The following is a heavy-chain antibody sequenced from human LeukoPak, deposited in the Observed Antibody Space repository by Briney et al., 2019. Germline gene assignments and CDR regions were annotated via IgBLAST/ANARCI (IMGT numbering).Heavy chain of an antibody. V-gene: IGHV1-69*04. CDR3: ASYSGYGYANAFDI. CDR1: GGTFSSYA. J-gene: IGHJ3*02. Sequence: SVKVSCKASGGTFSSYAISWVRQAPGQGLEWMGRIIPILGIANYAQKFQGRVTITADKSTSTAYMELSSLRSEDTAVYYCASYSGYGYANAFDIWGQGTMVTVSS. CDR2: IIPILGIA. D-gene: IGHD5-12*01.